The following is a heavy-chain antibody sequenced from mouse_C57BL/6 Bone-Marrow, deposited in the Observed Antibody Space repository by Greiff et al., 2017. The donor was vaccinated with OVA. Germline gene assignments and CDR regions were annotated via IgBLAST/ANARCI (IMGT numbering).Heavy chain of an antibody. D-gene: IGHD2-3*01. V-gene: IGHV2-2*01. CDR1: GFSLTSYG. J-gene: IGHJ2*01. CDR3: ARNWEDDGYYLHFDY. Sequence: QVQLKESGPGLVQPSQSLSITCTVSGFSLTSYGVHWVRQSPGKGLEWLGVIWSGGSTDYNAAFISRLSISKDNSKSQVFFKMNRLQADDTAIYYCARNWEDDGYYLHFDYWGQGTTLTVSS. CDR2: IWSGGST.